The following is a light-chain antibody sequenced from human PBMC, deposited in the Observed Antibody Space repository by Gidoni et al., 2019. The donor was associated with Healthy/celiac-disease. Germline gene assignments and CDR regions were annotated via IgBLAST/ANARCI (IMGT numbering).Light chain of an antibody. V-gene: IGLV3-19*01. Sequence: SSELTQDPAVSVALGQTVRITCQGDSLRSYYASWYQQKPGQAPVLVIYGKNNRPSGIPDRFSGSSSGNTAEDEADYYCNSRDSSGNHMGVFGGGTKLTVL. CDR1: SLRSYY. J-gene: IGLJ3*02. CDR3: NSRDSSGNHMGV. CDR2: GKN.